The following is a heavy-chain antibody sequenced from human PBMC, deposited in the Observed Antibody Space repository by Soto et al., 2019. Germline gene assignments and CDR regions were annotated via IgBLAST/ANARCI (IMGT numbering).Heavy chain of an antibody. D-gene: IGHD4-4*01. CDR2: IYPDDSDT. Sequence: GESLKISCKGSGYSFTSYWIGWVRQMPGKGLEWMGIIYPDDSDTRYSPSFQGQVTISADKSIQTAYLQWGSLKASDSALYYCASGKYSSPRGGLDDWRQRTPVTVSS. CDR3: ASGKYSSPRGGLDD. CDR1: GYSFTSYW. V-gene: IGHV5-51*01. J-gene: IGHJ4*02.